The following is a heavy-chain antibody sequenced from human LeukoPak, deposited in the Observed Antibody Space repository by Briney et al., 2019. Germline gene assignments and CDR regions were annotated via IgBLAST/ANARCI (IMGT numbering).Heavy chain of an antibody. CDR1: GFTFSSYG. CDR3: AKESRSGSYYAELSPFDY. CDR2: ISYDGSNK. V-gene: IGHV3-30*18. Sequence: QPGRSLRLSCAASGFTFSSYGMHWVRQAPGKGLEWVAVISYDGSNKYYADSVKGRFTISRDNSKNTLYLQMNSLRAEDTAVYYCAKESRSGSYYAELSPFDYWGQGTLVTVSS. D-gene: IGHD1-26*01. J-gene: IGHJ4*02.